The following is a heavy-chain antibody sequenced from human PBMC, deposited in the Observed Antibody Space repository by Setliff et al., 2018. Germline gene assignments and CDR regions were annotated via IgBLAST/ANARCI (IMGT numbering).Heavy chain of an antibody. CDR2: IYHSGKT. V-gene: IGHV4-38-2*01. CDR3: ARLLAGTGGFFYYGVDV. CDR1: GYSISSGYF. D-gene: IGHD6-19*01. J-gene: IGHJ6*02. Sequence: ETLSLTCAVSGYSISSGYFWGWIRQPPGKGLEWIGSIYHSGKTYYNPSLKSRVTLSVDTSKNQFSLKLSSVTAADTAVYYCARLLAGTGGFFYYGVDVWGQGTTVTVSS.